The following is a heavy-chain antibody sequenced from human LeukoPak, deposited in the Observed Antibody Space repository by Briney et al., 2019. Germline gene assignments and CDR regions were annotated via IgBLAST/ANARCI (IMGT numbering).Heavy chain of an antibody. D-gene: IGHD6-25*01. CDR2: IGGSGDTT. J-gene: IGHJ5*02. CDR3: AKDHYSSGNWFAP. CDR1: GFPFSNYA. Sequence: GGSLRLSCAASGFPFSNYAMRWVRQAPGKGLEWVSGIGGSGDTTYYADSVKGRFTISRDNADNTVYLQINSLRAEDTALYYCAKDHYSSGNWFAPWGQGTLVTVSS. V-gene: IGHV3-23*01.